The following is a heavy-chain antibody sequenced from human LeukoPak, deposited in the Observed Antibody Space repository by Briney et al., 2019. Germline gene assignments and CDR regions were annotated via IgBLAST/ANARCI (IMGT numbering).Heavy chain of an antibody. J-gene: IGHJ5*01. CDR1: GGSISSDSYY. Sequence: SQTLSLTCTVSGGSISSDSYYWSWIRQHPGKGLEWIGYIYYSGSAYYNPSLNSRVTISVDSSKNQFSLRLTSVTAADTAVYYCARSLGENCSSTSCYLNWFDSWGQGTLVTVPS. CDR3: ARSLGENCSSTSCYLNWFDS. D-gene: IGHD2-2*01. V-gene: IGHV4-31*03. CDR2: IYYSGSA.